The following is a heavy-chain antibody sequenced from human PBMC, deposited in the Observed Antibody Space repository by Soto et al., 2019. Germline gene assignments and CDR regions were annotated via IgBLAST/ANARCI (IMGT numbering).Heavy chain of an antibody. J-gene: IGHJ6*02. CDR3: ARDEIFYDILTGYYYYYGMDV. V-gene: IGHV3-30*19. Sequence: GGSLGLSCAASGFTFSSYGMHWVRQAPGKGLEWVAVIWYDGSNKYYADSVKGRFTISRHNSKNTLYLQMNSLRAEDTAVYYCARDEIFYDILTGYYYYYGMDVWGQGTTVTVSS. D-gene: IGHD3-9*01. CDR2: IWYDGSNK. CDR1: GFTFSSYG.